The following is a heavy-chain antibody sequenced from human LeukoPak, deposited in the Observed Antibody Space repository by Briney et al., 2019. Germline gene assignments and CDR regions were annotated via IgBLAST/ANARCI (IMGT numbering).Heavy chain of an antibody. Sequence: SETLSLTCTVSGGSISSSSDYWGWIRQAPGKGLEWIGSIYYSGSTYYNPSLKSRVTISVDTSKNQFSLKLSSVTAADTAVYYCARVPLYYYDSSGSKRGVRDYWGQGTLVTVSS. J-gene: IGHJ4*02. D-gene: IGHD3-22*01. CDR2: IYYSGST. CDR3: ARVPLYYYDSSGSKRGVRDY. CDR1: GGSISSSSDY. V-gene: IGHV4-39*01.